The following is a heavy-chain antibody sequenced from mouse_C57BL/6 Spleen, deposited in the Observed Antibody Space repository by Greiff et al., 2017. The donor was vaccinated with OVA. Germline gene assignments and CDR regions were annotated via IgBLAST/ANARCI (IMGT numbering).Heavy chain of an antibody. V-gene: IGHV1-84*01. CDR1: GYTFTDYY. CDR3: ARSRHYYGSISYYFDY. J-gene: IGHJ2*01. CDR2: IYPGSGNT. D-gene: IGHD1-1*01. Sequence: QVQLQQSGPELVKPGASVKISCKASGYTFTDYYINWVKQRPGQGLEWIGWIYPGSGNTKYNEKFKGKATLTVDTSSSTAYMQLSSLTSEDSAVYFCARSRHYYGSISYYFDYWGQGTTLTVSS.